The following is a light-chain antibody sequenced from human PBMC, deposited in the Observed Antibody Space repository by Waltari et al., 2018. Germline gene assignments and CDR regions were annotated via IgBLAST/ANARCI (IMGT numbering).Light chain of an antibody. Sequence: DIQMTQSPSTLSASVGDRVTITCRASQSISSWLAWYQQKPGKAPKLLIYKASSLESGVPSRCSGSGSGTEFTLTSSSLQPDDFATYYCQQYNTYSTFGPGTKVDIK. CDR3: QQYNTYST. CDR1: QSISSW. V-gene: IGKV1-5*03. J-gene: IGKJ3*01. CDR2: KAS.